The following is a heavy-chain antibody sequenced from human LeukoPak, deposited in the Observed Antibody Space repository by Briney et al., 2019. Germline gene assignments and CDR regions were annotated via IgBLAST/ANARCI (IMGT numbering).Heavy chain of an antibody. CDR2: IYYSGST. J-gene: IGHJ4*02. Sequence: SETLSLTCTVSGGSISSYYWSWIRQPPGKGLEWIGYIYYSGSTNYNPSLKSRVTISVDTSKNQFSLKLSSVTAADTAVYYCARDPEYGGYNWGQGTLVTVSS. CDR3: ARDPEYGGYN. D-gene: IGHD5-24*01. CDR1: GGSISSYY. V-gene: IGHV4-59*12.